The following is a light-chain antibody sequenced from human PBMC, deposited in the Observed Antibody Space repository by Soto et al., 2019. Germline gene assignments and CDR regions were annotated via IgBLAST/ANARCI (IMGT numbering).Light chain of an antibody. Sequence: DIQMTQSPSSLSASVGDRVTITCRASQGISDYLAWYQQKPGKVPKLLIYAASTLQSGVPSRFSGSGSGTDFTLTIRSLQREDVATSYCQKYNSAGTFGQGTQVEIK. J-gene: IGKJ1*01. CDR2: AAS. V-gene: IGKV1-27*01. CDR1: QGISDY. CDR3: QKYNSAGT.